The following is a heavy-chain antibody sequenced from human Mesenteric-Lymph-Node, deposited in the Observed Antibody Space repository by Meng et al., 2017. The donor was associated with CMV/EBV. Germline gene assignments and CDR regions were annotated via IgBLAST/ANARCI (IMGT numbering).Heavy chain of an antibody. V-gene: IGHV3-30-3*01. CDR2: ISYDGSNK. J-gene: IGHJ4*02. Sequence: GESLKISCAASGFTFSSYAMHWVRQAPGKGLEWVAVISYDGSNKYYADSVKGRFTISRDNAKNSLYLQMNSLRAEDTAVYYCARDFPKHYYDSSGYYYYYWGQGTLVTVSS. D-gene: IGHD3-22*01. CDR1: GFTFSSYA. CDR3: ARDFPKHYYDSSGYYYYY.